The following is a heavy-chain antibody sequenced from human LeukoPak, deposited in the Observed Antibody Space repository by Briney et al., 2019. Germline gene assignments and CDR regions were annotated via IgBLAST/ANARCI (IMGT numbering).Heavy chain of an antibody. J-gene: IGHJ4*02. Sequence: PGRSLRLSCAASGFTFSSYGMHWVRQAPGKGLEWVAVIWYDGSNKYYADSVKGRLTISRDNSKNTLYLQMNSLRAEDTAVYYCAKDGGRYYYDSIDYWGQGTLVTVSS. V-gene: IGHV3-33*06. D-gene: IGHD3-22*01. CDR1: GFTFSSYG. CDR3: AKDGGRYYYDSIDY. CDR2: IWYDGSNK.